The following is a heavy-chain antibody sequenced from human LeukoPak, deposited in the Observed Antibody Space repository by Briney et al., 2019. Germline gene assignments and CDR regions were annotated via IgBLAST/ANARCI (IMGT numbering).Heavy chain of an antibody. J-gene: IGHJ4*02. CDR2: IYYSGST. CDR1: GGSISSSSYY. D-gene: IGHD1-26*01. CDR3: ARVGSGSFDY. Sequence: PSETLSLTCTVSGGSISSSSYYWGWIRQPPGKGLEWIGSIYYSGSTYYNPSLKSRVTISIDTSKNQFYLKLISVTAADTAVYYCARVGSGSFDYWGQGTLVTVSS. V-gene: IGHV4-39*07.